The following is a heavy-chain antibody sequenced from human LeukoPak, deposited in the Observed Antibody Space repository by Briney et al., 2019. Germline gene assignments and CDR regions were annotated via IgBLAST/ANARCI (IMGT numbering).Heavy chain of an antibody. V-gene: IGHV4-38-2*02. CDR3: ARADLGYSSGWYVYYGMDV. D-gene: IGHD6-19*01. Sequence: SETLSLTCIVSGYSISSGHYWGWIRQPPGKGLEWIGSIYHSGSTYYNPSLKSRVTISVDTSKNQFSLKLSSVTAADTAVYYCARADLGYSSGWYVYYGMDVWGQGTTVTVSS. CDR1: GYSISSGHY. CDR2: IYHSGST. J-gene: IGHJ6*02.